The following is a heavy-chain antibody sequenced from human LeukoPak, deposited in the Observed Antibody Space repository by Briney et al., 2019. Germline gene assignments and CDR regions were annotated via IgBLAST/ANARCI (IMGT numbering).Heavy chain of an antibody. CDR3: ARVRIGETSYDASDV. CDR2: IYITGST. CDR1: GDSISSYY. D-gene: IGHD1-26*01. Sequence: SETLSLTCTVSGDSISSYYWTWIRQPPGKGLEWIGDIYITGSTNYNPYLTRRVTMSVDTSKNQFSLRLSSVTAADTAVYYCARVRIGETSYDASDVWGLGTMVTVSS. V-gene: IGHV4-59*13. J-gene: IGHJ3*01.